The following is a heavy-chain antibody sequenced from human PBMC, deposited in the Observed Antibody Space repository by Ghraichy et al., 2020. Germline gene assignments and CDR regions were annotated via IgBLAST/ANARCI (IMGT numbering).Heavy chain of an antibody. CDR3: ARMGGYKAPLWY. CDR2: IFYSGST. J-gene: IGHJ4*02. D-gene: IGHD3-10*01. V-gene: IGHV4-59*01. Sequence: SQTLSLTCTVSGASIRTYFWSWIRQPPGKGLEWIGDIFYSGSTNYNPSLKSRVTISVDASNNQFSLNLSSVTAADTAVYYCARMGGYKAPLWYWVQGTLVAVSS. CDR1: GASIRTYF.